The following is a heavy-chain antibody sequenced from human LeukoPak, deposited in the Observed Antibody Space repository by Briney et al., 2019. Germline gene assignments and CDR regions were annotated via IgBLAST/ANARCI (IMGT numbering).Heavy chain of an antibody. CDR1: GFTFSSYA. V-gene: IGHV3-23*01. J-gene: IGHJ4*02. D-gene: IGHD2-15*01. Sequence: GGSLRLSCAASGFTFSSYAMSWVRQAPGKGLEWVSGIRGSGDITYYADSVKGRFTISRDNFKNTLYLQMNSLRAEGTAVYYCARIVGVVVVAAYYWGQGTLVTVSS. CDR2: IRGSGDIT. CDR3: ARIVGVVVVAAYY.